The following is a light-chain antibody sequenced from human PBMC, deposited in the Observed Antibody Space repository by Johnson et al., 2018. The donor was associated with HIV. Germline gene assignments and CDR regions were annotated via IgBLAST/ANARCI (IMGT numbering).Light chain of an antibody. Sequence: QSVLTQPPSVSAAPGQKVTISCSGSSSNIGNNYVSWYQQLPGTAHKLLIYDNNKRPSGIPDRFSGSKSGTSATLGITGLQTGDEGDYYCGTWDRSLSAGGVFGTGTKVTVL. CDR3: GTWDRSLSAGGV. CDR2: DNN. CDR1: SSNIGNNY. J-gene: IGLJ1*01. V-gene: IGLV1-51*01.